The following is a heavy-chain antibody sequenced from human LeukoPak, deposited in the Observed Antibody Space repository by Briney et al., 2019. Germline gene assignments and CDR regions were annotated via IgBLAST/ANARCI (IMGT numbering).Heavy chain of an antibody. CDR1: GASISSTNW. V-gene: IGHV4-4*02. J-gene: IGHJ5*02. CDR2: MHHSGRT. Sequence: SETLSLTCAISGASISSTNWWIWVRQPPGKGLEWIGGMHHSGRTNYNPSLKSRVTISVDKSKNQVFPRLNSVAAADTALYYCARAQEGCSRASCYLEPWGQGTLVTVSS. D-gene: IGHD2-2*01. CDR3: ARAQEGCSRASCYLEP.